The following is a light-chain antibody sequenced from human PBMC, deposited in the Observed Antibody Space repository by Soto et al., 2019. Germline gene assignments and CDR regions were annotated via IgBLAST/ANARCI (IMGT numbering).Light chain of an antibody. CDR3: SAYTNTTTLVV. V-gene: IGLV2-14*03. Sequence: QSALSQPASVSESPGQSITISCTGTSSDIGGYNSVSWYQQHPGKAPKLLIHDVTNRPSGVSNRFSGSKSGNTASLTISGLQAADEANYYCSAYTNTTTLVVLGGGTKLTVL. CDR1: SSDIGGYNS. CDR2: DVT. J-gene: IGLJ3*02.